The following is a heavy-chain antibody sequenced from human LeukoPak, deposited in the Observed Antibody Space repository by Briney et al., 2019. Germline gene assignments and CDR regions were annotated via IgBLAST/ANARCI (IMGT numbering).Heavy chain of an antibody. CDR3: ARDGDGRINFDY. CDR2: INPNSGGT. D-gene: IGHD3-10*01. Sequence: ASVKVSCKASGYTLTGYYMHWVRQAPGQGLEWMGWINPNSGGTNYAQKFQGRVTMTRDTSISTDYMELSSLTSDGTAVYYCARDGDGRINFDYWGQGTLVTVSS. CDR1: GYTLTGYY. V-gene: IGHV1-2*02. J-gene: IGHJ4*02.